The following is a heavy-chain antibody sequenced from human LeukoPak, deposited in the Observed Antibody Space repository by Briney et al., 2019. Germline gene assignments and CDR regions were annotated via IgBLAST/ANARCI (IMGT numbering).Heavy chain of an antibody. CDR2: INTDGSST. V-gene: IGHV3-74*01. J-gene: IGHJ3*02. CDR3: ARVRYDFWSGYSKGDDAFDI. D-gene: IGHD3-3*01. CDR1: GFTFSSYW. Sequence: GGSLRLSCAASGFTFSSYWMHWVRHAPGKGLVWVSRINTDGSSTSYADSVKGRFTISRDNAKNTLYLQMNSLRAEDTAVYYCARVRYDFWSGYSKGDDAFDIWGQGTMVTVSS.